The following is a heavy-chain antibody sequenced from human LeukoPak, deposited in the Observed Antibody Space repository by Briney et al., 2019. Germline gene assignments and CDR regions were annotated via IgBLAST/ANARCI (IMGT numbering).Heavy chain of an antibody. Sequence: ASVNVSCKASVYTFTNYGISWVRGAPAQGLEWRVWISAYNGDTNYAQKLQGRVTMTTDTSTSTASLELSTLRSDDTAVYYCAVRNRSSWSPFDFWGQGTLVTVSS. CDR1: VYTFTNYG. CDR3: AVRNRSSWSPFDF. D-gene: IGHD6-13*01. CDR2: ISAYNGDT. V-gene: IGHV1-18*01. J-gene: IGHJ4*02.